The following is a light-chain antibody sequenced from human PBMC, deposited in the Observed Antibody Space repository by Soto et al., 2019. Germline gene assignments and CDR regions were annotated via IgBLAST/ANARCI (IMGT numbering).Light chain of an antibody. Sequence: DIQMTQSPSSLSASVGDRVTITCRASRSIGNYLNCYQQKPESAPKLLIYLTSTLQSWVPSRFSGSGSGTDFTLTISSLQPDDFATYYCQRGYSTAYSFGQGTKLEIK. J-gene: IGKJ2*01. V-gene: IGKV1-39*01. CDR2: LTS. CDR1: RSIGNY. CDR3: QRGYSTAYS.